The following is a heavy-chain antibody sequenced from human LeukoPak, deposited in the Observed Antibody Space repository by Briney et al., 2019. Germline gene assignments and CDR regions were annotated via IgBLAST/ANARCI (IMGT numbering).Heavy chain of an antibody. CDR1: GFTFSSYG. Sequence: GGSLRLSCAASGFTFSSYGMHWVRQAPGKGLEWVADINQDGSEKYYVDSVKGRFTISRDNAKNSLYLQMNSLRAEDTAVYYCARVYGDYREDAFDIWGQGTMVTVSS. D-gene: IGHD4-17*01. CDR3: ARVYGDYREDAFDI. V-gene: IGHV3-7*01. CDR2: INQDGSEK. J-gene: IGHJ3*02.